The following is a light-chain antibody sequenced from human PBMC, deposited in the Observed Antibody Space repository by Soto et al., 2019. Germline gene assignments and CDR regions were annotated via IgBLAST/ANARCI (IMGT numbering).Light chain of an antibody. CDR1: QGISSY. CDR2: GAS. CDR3: QHLNTYPRT. Sequence: DIQLTQSPSFLSASVGDRVTITCRASQGISSYLAWYQQPPGKAPKLLIYGASTLQRGVSSRFSGSGSGTEFTLTISSLQPEDFETYYCQHLNTYPRTFGQGIKLEVK. V-gene: IGKV1-9*01. J-gene: IGKJ2*01.